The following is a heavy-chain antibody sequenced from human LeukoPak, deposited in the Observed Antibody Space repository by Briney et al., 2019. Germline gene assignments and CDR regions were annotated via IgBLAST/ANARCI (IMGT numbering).Heavy chain of an antibody. Sequence: GGSLRLSCAASGFTFSSYSMNWVRQAPGKGLEWVSSISSSSSYIYYADSVKGRFTISRDNAKNSLYLQMNSLRAEDTAVYYCARGIIRYFDWLPHYFDYWGQGALVTVSS. D-gene: IGHD3-9*01. CDR2: ISSSSSYI. CDR1: GFTFSSYS. CDR3: ARGIIRYFDWLPHYFDY. V-gene: IGHV3-21*01. J-gene: IGHJ4*02.